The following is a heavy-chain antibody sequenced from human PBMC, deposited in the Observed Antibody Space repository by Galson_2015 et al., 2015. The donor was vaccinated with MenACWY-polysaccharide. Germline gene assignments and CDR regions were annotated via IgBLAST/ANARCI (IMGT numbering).Heavy chain of an antibody. CDR2: ISNDGDRT. CDR3: AGKEAFDY. J-gene: IGHJ4*03. V-gene: IGHV3-30-3*01. CDR1: GLNFNFSA. Sequence: SLRLSCAASGLNFNFSAMHWVRQAPGKGLEWVAVISNDGDRTFYADSMKGRFTVSRDNSKSTLYLQMNTLRPNDTAVYYCAGKEAFDYWGQGTTVTVSS.